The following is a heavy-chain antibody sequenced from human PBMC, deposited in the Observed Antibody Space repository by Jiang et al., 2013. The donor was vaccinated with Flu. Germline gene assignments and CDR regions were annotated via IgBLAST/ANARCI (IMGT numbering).Heavy chain of an antibody. J-gene: IGHJ6*02. V-gene: IGHV1-2*06. CDR3: ARDMVQGVSPYYYYHAMDV. Sequence: GAEVKKPGASVKVSCKASGYTFTGYYMHWVRQAPGQGLEWMGRINPNSGGTNYAQKFQGRVTMTRETSISTAYMEVSRLRSDDTAVYYCARDMVQGVSPYYYYHAMDVWGQGTTVTVSS. CDR1: GYTFTGYY. CDR2: INPNSGGT. D-gene: IGHD3-10*01.